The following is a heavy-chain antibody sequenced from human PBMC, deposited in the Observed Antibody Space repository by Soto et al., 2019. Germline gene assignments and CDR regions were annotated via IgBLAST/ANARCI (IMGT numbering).Heavy chain of an antibody. Sequence: ASVKVSCKASGYSFTSYAIYWVRQAPGQRLEWMGWINAGNGNTKYSQKFQGRVTITSDTSASTAYMGLSSLRSEDTAVYFCARGVENIVVVLDVFGYYGMDVWGQGTTVTDSS. V-gene: IGHV1-3*01. CDR3: ARGVENIVVVLDVFGYYGMDV. J-gene: IGHJ6*02. CDR2: INAGNGNT. D-gene: IGHD2-2*01. CDR1: GYSFTSYA.